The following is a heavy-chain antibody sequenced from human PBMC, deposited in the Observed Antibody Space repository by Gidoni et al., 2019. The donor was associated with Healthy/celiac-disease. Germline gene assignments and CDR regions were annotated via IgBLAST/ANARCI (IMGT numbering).Heavy chain of an antibody. Sequence: EVQLVESGGGLVKPGGSLRLSCAASGFTFSRYSMNWVRQAPGKGLEWVSSISSSGSTIYYADSVKGRFTISRDNAKNSLYLQMNSLRAEDTAVYYCARDPDDFWSGYYGSGIDYWGQGTLVTVSS. CDR1: GFTFSRYS. CDR2: ISSSGSTI. D-gene: IGHD3-3*01. J-gene: IGHJ4*02. V-gene: IGHV3-21*01. CDR3: ARDPDDFWSGYYGSGIDY.